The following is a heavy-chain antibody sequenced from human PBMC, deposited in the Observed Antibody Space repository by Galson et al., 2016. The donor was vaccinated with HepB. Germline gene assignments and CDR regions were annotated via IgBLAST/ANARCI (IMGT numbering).Heavy chain of an antibody. D-gene: IGHD2-2*01. CDR2: IYLDGNT. V-gene: IGHV3-53*01. Sequence: SLRLSCAASGFSVSSHYMTWVRQAPGKGLEWVSVIYLDGNTYYAGSAKGRFTISRDDSKNTFYLQMNGLRVEDTALYYCARDWGHVYAGGALDLWGQGTEVIVS. CDR3: ARDWGHVYAGGALDL. CDR1: GFSVSSHY. J-gene: IGHJ3*01.